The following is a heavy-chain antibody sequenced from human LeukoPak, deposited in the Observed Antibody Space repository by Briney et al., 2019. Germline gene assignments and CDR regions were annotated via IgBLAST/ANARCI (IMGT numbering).Heavy chain of an antibody. CDR3: ARDREYYDFWSGYPPDYGMDV. V-gene: IGHV1-2*02. CDR2: INPNSGGT. J-gene: IGHJ6*02. CDR1: GYTFTGYY. Sequence: ASVKVSCKASGYTFTGYYMHWVRQAPGQGLEWMGWINPNSGGTNYAQKFQGRVTTTRDTSISTAYMELSRLRSDDTAVYYCARDREYYDFWSGYPPDYGMDVWGQGTTVTVSS. D-gene: IGHD3-3*01.